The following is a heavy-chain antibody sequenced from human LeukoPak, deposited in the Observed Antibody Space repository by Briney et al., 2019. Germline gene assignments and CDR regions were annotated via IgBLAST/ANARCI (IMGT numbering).Heavy chain of an antibody. CDR3: AREWYIVVVTAIHPSGSDY. CDR1: GFTFSSYA. Sequence: GGSLRLSCAASGFTFSSYAMHWVRQAPGKGLEWVAVISYDGSNKYYADSVKGRFTISRDNSKNTLYLQMNSLRAEDTAVYYCAREWYIVVVTAIHPSGSDYWGQGTLVTVSS. V-gene: IGHV3-30*04. D-gene: IGHD2-21*02. J-gene: IGHJ4*02. CDR2: ISYDGSNK.